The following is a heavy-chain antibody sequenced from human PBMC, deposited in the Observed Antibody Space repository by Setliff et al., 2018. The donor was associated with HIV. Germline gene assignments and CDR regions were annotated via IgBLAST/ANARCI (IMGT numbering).Heavy chain of an antibody. V-gene: IGHV4-4*02. Sequence: SETLPLTCAVSGGSISSNHWWSWVRQPPGKGLEWIGEMHHSGSNNYNPSLTSRVIISVDKSNNLFFLNLTSVTAADTAVYYCARGDPLRFLDYWGQGTLVTVSS. CDR2: MHHSGSN. CDR1: GGSISSNHW. J-gene: IGHJ4*02. CDR3: ARGDPLRFLDY. D-gene: IGHD3-10*01.